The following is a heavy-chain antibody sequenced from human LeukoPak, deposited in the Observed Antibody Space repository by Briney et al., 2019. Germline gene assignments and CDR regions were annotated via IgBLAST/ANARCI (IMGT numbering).Heavy chain of an antibody. CDR1: GYSFTNYW. V-gene: IGHV5-51*01. CDR2: IYPGDSDT. D-gene: IGHD6-13*01. CDR3: ARRIAATGRGYFDY. Sequence: GESLKISCQVSGYSFTNYWIGWVRQMPGKGLEWMGIIYPGDSDTRYSPSFQGQVTISADKSISTAYLQWSSLKASDTAMYYCARRIAATGRGYFDYWGQGTLVTLSS. J-gene: IGHJ4*02.